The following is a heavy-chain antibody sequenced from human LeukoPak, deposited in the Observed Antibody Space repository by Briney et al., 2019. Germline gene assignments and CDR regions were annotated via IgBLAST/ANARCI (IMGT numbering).Heavy chain of an antibody. V-gene: IGHV4-34*01. Sequence: INHSGSTNYSPSLKSRVTISVDTSKNQFSLKLSSVTAADTAVYYCARGRAPGGNSWTGIDYWGQGTLVTVSS. J-gene: IGHJ4*02. CDR3: ARGRAPGGNSWTGIDY. D-gene: IGHD4-23*01. CDR2: INHSGST.